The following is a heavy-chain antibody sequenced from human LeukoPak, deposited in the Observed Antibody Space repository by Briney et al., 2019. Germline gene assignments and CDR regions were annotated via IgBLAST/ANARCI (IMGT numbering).Heavy chain of an antibody. V-gene: IGHV3-23*01. CDR2: ISGSGGST. Sequence: GGSLRLSCAASGFTFSSYGMSWVRQAPGKGLEWVSAISGSGGSTYYADSVKGRFTISRDNSKNTLYLQMNSLRAEDTAVYYCAKCPEDGYNFDYWGQGTLVTVSS. CDR1: GFTFSSYG. D-gene: IGHD5-24*01. CDR3: AKCPEDGYNFDY. J-gene: IGHJ4*02.